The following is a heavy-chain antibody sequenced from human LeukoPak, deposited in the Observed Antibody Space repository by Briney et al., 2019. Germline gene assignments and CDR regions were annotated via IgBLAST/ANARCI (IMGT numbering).Heavy chain of an antibody. J-gene: IGHJ4*02. CDR2: IYYSGST. V-gene: IGHV4-39*07. CDR3: ARVGDYDFWSGYYTFDY. CDR1: GGSIRSSSYY. D-gene: IGHD3-3*01. Sequence: PSETLSLTCSVSGGSIRSSSYYWGWIRQPPGKGLEWIGSIYYSGSTYYNSSLKSRVTISVDTSKNQFSLKLSSVTAADTAVYYCARVGDYDFWSGYYTFDYWGQGTLVTVSS.